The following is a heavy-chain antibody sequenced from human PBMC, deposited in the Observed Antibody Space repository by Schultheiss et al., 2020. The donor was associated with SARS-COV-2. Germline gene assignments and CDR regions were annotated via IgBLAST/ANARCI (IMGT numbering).Heavy chain of an antibody. CDR1: GGSISSGGYY. CDR2: IYYSGST. Sequence: SETLSLTCPVSGGSISSGGYYWSWIRQHPGKGLEWIGYIYYSGSTYYNPSLKSRVTISVDTSKNQFSLKLSSVTAADTAVYYCARGGTISNWFDPWGQGTLVTVSS. D-gene: IGHD2-15*01. V-gene: IGHV4-31*03. CDR3: ARGGTISNWFDP. J-gene: IGHJ5*02.